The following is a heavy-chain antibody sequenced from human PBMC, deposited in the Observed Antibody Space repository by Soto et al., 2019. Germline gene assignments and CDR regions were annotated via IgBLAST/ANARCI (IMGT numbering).Heavy chain of an antibody. CDR3: AHRGYGDYPRDNWFDP. D-gene: IGHD4-17*01. V-gene: IGHV2-5*01. J-gene: IGHJ5*02. CDR2: IYWNVDK. CDR1: GFSLSSGGAG. Sequence: QITLKESGPTLVKPTQTLTLTCTFSGFSLSSGGAGVGWIRQPPGKGLEWIALIYWNVDKRYSPSLRSRLTITKDTSKNQVVLLMTNMDPVDTSTYYCAHRGYGDYPRDNWFDPWGQGTLVTVSS.